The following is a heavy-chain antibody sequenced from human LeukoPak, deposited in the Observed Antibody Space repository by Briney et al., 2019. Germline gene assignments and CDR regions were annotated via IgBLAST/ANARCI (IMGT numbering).Heavy chain of an antibody. Sequence: PSETLSLTCTVSGYSISSGYYWGWIRQPPGKGLEWIGSIYHSGSTYYNPSLKSRVTISVDTSKNQFSLKLSSVTAADTAVYYCARDLIRGAAYYYMDVWGKGTTVTISS. D-gene: IGHD2/OR15-2a*01. CDR3: ARDLIRGAAYYYMDV. J-gene: IGHJ6*03. CDR2: IYHSGST. V-gene: IGHV4-38-2*02. CDR1: GYSISSGYY.